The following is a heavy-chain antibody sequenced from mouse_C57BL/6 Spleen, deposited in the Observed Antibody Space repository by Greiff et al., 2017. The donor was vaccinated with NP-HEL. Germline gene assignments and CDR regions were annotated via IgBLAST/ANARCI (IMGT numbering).Heavy chain of an antibody. D-gene: IGHD1-1*01. V-gene: IGHV1-26*01. CDR1: GYTFTDYY. CDR2: INPNNGGT. J-gene: IGHJ2*01. Sequence: VQLQQSGPELVKPGASVKISCKASGYTFTDYYMNWVKQSHGKSLEWIGDINPNNGGTSYNQKFKGKATLTVDKSSSTAYMELRSLTSEDSAVYYCARGGLRSLDYWGKGTTLTVSS. CDR3: ARGGLRSLDY.